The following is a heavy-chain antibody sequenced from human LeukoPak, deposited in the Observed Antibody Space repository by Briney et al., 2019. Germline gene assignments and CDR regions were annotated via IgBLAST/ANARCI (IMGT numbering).Heavy chain of an antibody. J-gene: IGHJ4*02. CDR2: IIPIFGTA. D-gene: IGHD2-2*01. CDR3: ASDIVVVPAAIGGDRYS. Sequence: ASVKVSCKASGGTFSSYAISWVRQAPGQGLEWMGGIIPIFGTANYAQKFQGRVTITADESTSTAYMELSSLRSEDTAVYYCASDIVVVPAAIGGDRYSWGQGTLVTVSS. V-gene: IGHV1-69*13. CDR1: GGTFSSYA.